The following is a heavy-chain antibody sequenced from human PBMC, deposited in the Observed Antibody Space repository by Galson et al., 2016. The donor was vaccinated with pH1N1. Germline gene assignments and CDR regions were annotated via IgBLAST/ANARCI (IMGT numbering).Heavy chain of an antibody. CDR3: VRDNWGSLDY. D-gene: IGHD7-27*01. V-gene: IGHV1-69*06. J-gene: IGHJ4*02. Sequence: QSGAEVKNPGEFLRISCKASGGTFSNSAISWVRQAPGQGLEWMGGISPIFGSINYAQRLQGRVTVSADIFTKTAYMELSSLTYEDTAIYYCVRDNWGSLDYWGQGILVTVSS. CDR1: GGTFSNSA. CDR2: ISPIFGSI.